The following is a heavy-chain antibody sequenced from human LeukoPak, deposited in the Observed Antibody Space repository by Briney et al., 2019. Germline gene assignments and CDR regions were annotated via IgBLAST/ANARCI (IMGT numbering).Heavy chain of an antibody. J-gene: IGHJ6*02. Sequence: GGSLILSCSASGFPFTSYAMQWVRQAPGKGLKSVSAISDSSGSTLNADSVKGRFTISRDNSKNTLYLQMSSLRAEDTAVYFCVRGYSFGPYGMDVWGQGTTATVSS. CDR2: ISDSSGST. V-gene: IGHV3-64D*09. D-gene: IGHD2-15*01. CDR1: GFPFTSYA. CDR3: VRGYSFGPYGMDV.